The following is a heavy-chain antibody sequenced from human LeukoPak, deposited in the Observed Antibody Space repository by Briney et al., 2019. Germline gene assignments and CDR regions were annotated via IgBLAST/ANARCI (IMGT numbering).Heavy chain of an antibody. CDR3: ARTLVFDS. J-gene: IGHJ4*02. CDR2: TYNSGST. CDR1: SASISSYY. Sequence: SETLSLTCPVSSASISSYYWGWIRQPRGKGLEWVGYTYNSGSTTYNRSFKRRVTISVHTSTDQFSLKLSCLPLTATPFFYFARTLVFDSWGQGTLFTVSS. V-gene: IGHV4-59*01. D-gene: IGHD3-10*01.